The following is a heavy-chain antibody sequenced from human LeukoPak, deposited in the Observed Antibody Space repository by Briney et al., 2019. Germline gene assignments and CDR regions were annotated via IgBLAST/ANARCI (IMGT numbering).Heavy chain of an antibody. CDR1: GYTFTSYG. J-gene: IGHJ4*02. CDR2: ISAYNGNT. V-gene: IGHV1-18*01. D-gene: IGHD1-14*01. Sequence: VASVKVSCKASGYTFTSYGISWVRQAPGQGLEWMGWISAYNGNTNYAQKLQGRVTTTTDTSTSTAYMELRSLRSDDTAVYYCARGRPGSVRAPTNYWGQGTLVTVSS. CDR3: ARGRPGSVRAPTNY.